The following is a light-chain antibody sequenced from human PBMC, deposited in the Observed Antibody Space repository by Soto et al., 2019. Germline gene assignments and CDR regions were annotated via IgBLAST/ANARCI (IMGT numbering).Light chain of an antibody. J-gene: IGKJ2*01. CDR1: QSISSSY. Sequence: EIVLTQSPGTLSLSPGERATLSCRASQSISSSYLAWYQQKPGQAPRLLIYAASSRATGIPDRFSGSGSGTDFTLTSSRLEPEDFAVYYCQQYGSSSYTFGPGTQLEIK. V-gene: IGKV3-20*01. CDR2: AAS. CDR3: QQYGSSSYT.